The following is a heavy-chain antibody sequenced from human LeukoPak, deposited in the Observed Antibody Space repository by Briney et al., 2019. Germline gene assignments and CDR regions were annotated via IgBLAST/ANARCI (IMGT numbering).Heavy chain of an antibody. CDR3: ASSSQGIAAKYNWFDP. Sequence: SVKVSCKASGGTFSSYAISWVRQAPGQGLEWMGGIIPIFGTANYAQKFQGRVTITADESTSTAYMELSSLRSEDTAVYYCASSSQGIAAKYNWFDPWGQETLVTVSS. D-gene: IGHD6-13*01. J-gene: IGHJ5*02. CDR2: IIPIFGTA. CDR1: GGTFSSYA. V-gene: IGHV1-69*13.